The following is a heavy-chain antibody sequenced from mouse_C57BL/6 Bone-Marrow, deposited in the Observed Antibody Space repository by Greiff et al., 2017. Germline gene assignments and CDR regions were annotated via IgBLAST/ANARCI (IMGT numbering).Heavy chain of an antibody. V-gene: IGHV2-2*01. CDR3: ARTGGRNWADDAMDN. Sequence: QVQLKESGPGLVQPSQSLSITCTVTGFSLTSYGVHWVRQSPGKGLEWLGVIWSGGSTDYNAEFICRLSISKDNSKSQVFFKMSSLQADDTAIYYCARTGGRNWADDAMDNGGRGTSVTVSS. CDR2: IWSGGST. J-gene: IGHJ4*01. CDR1: GFSLTSYG. D-gene: IGHD4-1*01.